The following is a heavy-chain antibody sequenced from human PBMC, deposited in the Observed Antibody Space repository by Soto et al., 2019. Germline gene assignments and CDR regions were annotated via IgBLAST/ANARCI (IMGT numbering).Heavy chain of an antibody. CDR2: ISYDGSNK. Sequence: PGGSLRLSCAASGFTFSSYGMHWVRQAPGKGLEWVAVISYDGSNKYYADSVKGRFTISRDNSKNTLYLQMNSLRAEDTAVYYCAKEIAHTVTTIVYYYYGMDVWGQGTTVTVSS. V-gene: IGHV3-30*18. J-gene: IGHJ6*02. CDR1: GFTFSSYG. D-gene: IGHD4-17*01. CDR3: AKEIAHTVTTIVYYYYGMDV.